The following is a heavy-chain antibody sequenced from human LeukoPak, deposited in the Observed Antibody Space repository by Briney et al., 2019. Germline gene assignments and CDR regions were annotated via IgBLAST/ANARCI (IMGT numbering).Heavy chain of an antibody. CDR1: GASFESHY. J-gene: IGHJ4*02. D-gene: IGHD4-23*01. Sequence: SETLSLTCNVSGASFESHYWTWIRQTPDKRLEWIGYYFDTGSTDYNPSLKSRVTMSVARSKNQFFLSLKSVTAADTAVYYCVRTGWELLTTWGPGTPVTVSS. CDR2: YFDTGST. V-gene: IGHV4-59*11. CDR3: VRTGWELLTT.